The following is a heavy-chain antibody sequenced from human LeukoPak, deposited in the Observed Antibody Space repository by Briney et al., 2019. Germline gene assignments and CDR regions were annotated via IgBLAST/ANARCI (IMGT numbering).Heavy chain of an antibody. D-gene: IGHD3-3*01. CDR2: INHSGST. V-gene: IGHV4-34*01. CDR3: ARLRFLEWFHRGPYYFDY. CDR1: GGSFSGYY. Sequence: KSSETLSLTCAVYGGSFSGYYWSWIRQPPGKGLEWIGEINHSGSTNYNPSLKSRVTISVDTSKNQFSLKLSSVTAADTAVYYCARLRFLEWFHRGPYYFDYWGQGTLVTVSS. J-gene: IGHJ4*02.